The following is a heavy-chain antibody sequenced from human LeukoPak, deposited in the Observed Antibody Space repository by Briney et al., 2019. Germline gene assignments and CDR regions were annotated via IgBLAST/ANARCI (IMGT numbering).Heavy chain of an antibody. D-gene: IGHD2-21*01. CDR3: ARWTRDYGGNYFDY. J-gene: IGHJ4*02. Sequence: PGGSLRLSCAASGFTFSSYGMHWVRQAPGKGLEWVAHISYDGGNKYYADSVKGRFTISRDNSRDTLYLQMISLRAEDTAVYYCARWTRDYGGNYFDYWGQGTLVTVSS. CDR1: GFTFSSYG. CDR2: ISYDGGNK. V-gene: IGHV3-30*03.